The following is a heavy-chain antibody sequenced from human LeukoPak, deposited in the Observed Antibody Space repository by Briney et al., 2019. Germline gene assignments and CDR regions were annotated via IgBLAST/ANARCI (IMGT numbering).Heavy chain of an antibody. CDR3: ARDQYTSNWYVHH. CDR2: ISVGGGST. V-gene: IGHV3-23*01. D-gene: IGHD4-11*01. CDR1: GFTFSSRD. J-gene: IGHJ1*01. Sequence: GGFLRLSCAASGFTFSSRDISWVRQAPGKGLEWVSAISVGGGSTYYADSVKGRFTISRDNSKNALYLQMNSLRAEDTAVYYCARDQYTSNWYVHHWGQGTLVTVSS.